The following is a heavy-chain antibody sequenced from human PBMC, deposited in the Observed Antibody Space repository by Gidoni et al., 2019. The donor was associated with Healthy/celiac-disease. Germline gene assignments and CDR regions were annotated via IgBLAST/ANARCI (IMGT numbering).Heavy chain of an antibody. CDR1: GGTFSSYA. Sequence: QVQLVQSGAEVKKPGSSVKVSCKASGGTFSSYAISWVRQAPGQGLEWMGGIIPIFGTANYAQKFQGRVTITADKSTSTAYMELSSLRSEDTAVYYCAVSGIAARYYDILTDSFDYWGQGTLVTVSS. D-gene: IGHD3-9*01. CDR2: IIPIFGTA. J-gene: IGHJ4*02. CDR3: AVSGIAARYYDILTDSFDY. V-gene: IGHV1-69*06.